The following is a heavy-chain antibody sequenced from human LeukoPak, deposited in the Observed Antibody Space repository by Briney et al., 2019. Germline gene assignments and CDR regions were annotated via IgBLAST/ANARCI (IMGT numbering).Heavy chain of an antibody. CDR1: GFTFSTYW. V-gene: IGHV3-74*01. Sequence: QPGGSLRVSCAASGFTFSTYWMHWVRQAPGEGLVWVSRINSDDSIINYADSVKGRFTISRDNAKNTLYLQMNSLRAEDTAVYYCARDFGAYYDFWSGSIDYWGQGTLVAVSS. CDR2: INSDDSII. D-gene: IGHD3-3*01. CDR3: ARDFGAYYDFWSGSIDY. J-gene: IGHJ4*02.